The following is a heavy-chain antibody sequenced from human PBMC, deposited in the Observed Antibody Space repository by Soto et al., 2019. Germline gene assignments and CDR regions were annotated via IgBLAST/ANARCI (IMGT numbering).Heavy chain of an antibody. Sequence: GGSLRLSCAASGFTFSSYWMHWVRQAPGKGLVWVSRINSDGSSTSYADSVKGRFTISRDNAKNTLYLQMNSLRAEDTAVYYCARAFGVVDYYYMDVWGKGTTVTVSS. CDR1: GFTFSSYW. CDR2: INSDGSST. D-gene: IGHD3-3*01. V-gene: IGHV3-74*01. CDR3: ARAFGVVDYYYMDV. J-gene: IGHJ6*03.